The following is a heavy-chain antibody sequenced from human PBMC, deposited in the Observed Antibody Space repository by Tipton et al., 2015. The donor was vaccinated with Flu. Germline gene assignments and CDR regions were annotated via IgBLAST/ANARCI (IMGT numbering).Heavy chain of an antibody. D-gene: IGHD3-3*01. CDR3: ARDHPPSITVLGEITDYFGMDV. CDR1: GFTFSSYE. Sequence: SLRLSCAGSGFTFSSYEMNWVRQAPGKGLEWVSYISSSASLRYYADSVRGRFTISRDSAKSSLYLQMNSLRAEDTAVYYCARDHPPSITVLGEITDYFGMDVWGQGTTVTVSS. V-gene: IGHV3-48*03. J-gene: IGHJ6*02. CDR2: ISSSASLR.